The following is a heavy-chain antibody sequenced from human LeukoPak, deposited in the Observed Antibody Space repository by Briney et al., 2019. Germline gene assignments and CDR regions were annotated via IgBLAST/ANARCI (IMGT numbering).Heavy chain of an antibody. V-gene: IGHV4-31*03. D-gene: IGHD1-26*01. CDR3: ARGAKVGAHIDY. CDR1: GGSISSGGYY. J-gene: IGHJ4*02. Sequence: PSETLSLTCTVSGGSISSGGYYWSWIRQHPGKGLEWIGYIYYSGSTYYNPSLKSRVTISVDTSKNQFSLKLSSVTAADTAVYYCARGAKVGAHIDYWGQGTLVTVSS. CDR2: IYYSGST.